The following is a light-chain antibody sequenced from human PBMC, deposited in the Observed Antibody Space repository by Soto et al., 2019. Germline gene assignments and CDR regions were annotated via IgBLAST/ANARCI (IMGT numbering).Light chain of an antibody. J-gene: IGKJ1*01. Sequence: EIVMTQSPATLSVSPGERATLSCRASQSVSSNLAWYQQKPGQAPRLLIYGASTRATGIPARFSGSGSETEFTLTIRSLQSEDFAVYYCHQYNQWPLWTFGQGTKVDIK. V-gene: IGKV3-15*01. CDR2: GAS. CDR1: QSVSSN. CDR3: HQYNQWPLWT.